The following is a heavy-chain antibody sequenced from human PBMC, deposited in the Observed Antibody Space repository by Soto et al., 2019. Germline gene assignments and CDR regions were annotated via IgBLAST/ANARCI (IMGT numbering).Heavy chain of an antibody. CDR2: ISSSSSYI. V-gene: IGHV3-21*01. CDR1: GFTFSSYS. J-gene: IGHJ4*02. CDR3: ARYLGARQQLVDDY. Sequence: EVQLVESGGGLVKPGGSLRLSCAASGFTFSSYSMNWVRQAPGKGLEWVSSISSSSSYIYYADSVKGRFTISRDNAKNSLYLQMNSLRAEDTAVYYCARYLGARQQLVDDYWGQGTLVTVSS. D-gene: IGHD6-13*01.